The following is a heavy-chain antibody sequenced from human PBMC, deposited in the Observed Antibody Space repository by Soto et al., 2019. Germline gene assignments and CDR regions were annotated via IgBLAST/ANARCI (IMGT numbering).Heavy chain of an antibody. CDR1: GGSFIGYY. Sequence: PSETLCHTCAFYGGSFIGYYWSWIRQPPGKGLEWIGEINHSGSTNYNPSLKSRVTISVDTSKNQFSLKLSSVTAADTAVYYWARRRYYYFWSAYQTNHYYHQGMAVWGKGTTVTVSS. CDR2: INHSGST. CDR3: ARRRYYYFWSAYQTNHYYHQGMAV. V-gene: IGHV4-34*01. J-gene: IGHJ6*04. D-gene: IGHD3-3*01.